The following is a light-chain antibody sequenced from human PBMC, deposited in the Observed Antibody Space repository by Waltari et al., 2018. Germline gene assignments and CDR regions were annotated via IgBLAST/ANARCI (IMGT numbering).Light chain of an antibody. CDR3: SSYTSSSTPVV. Sequence: QSALTQPASVSGSPGQSIPISCPGTSSYVVGYNYVTWYQQHPGKAPKRMMYECSNRPSGVSNRFSGSKSGNTAALTISGLQAEDEADYYCSSYTSSSTPVVFGGGTKLTVL. V-gene: IGLV2-14*01. CDR1: SSYVVGYNY. CDR2: ECS. J-gene: IGLJ2*01.